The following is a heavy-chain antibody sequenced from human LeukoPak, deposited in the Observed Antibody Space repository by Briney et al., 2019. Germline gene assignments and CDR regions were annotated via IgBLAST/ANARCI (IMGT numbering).Heavy chain of an antibody. CDR1: GSSINTDNY. CDR3: ARDLRAAREGYYYYYMDV. Sequence: SETLSLTCNVSGSSINTDNYWGWLRQPPGKGLEWIGSIYHSGSTYYNPSLKSRVTISVDTSKNQFSLKLSSVTAADTAVYYCARDLRAAREGYYYYYMDVWGKGTTVTVSS. D-gene: IGHD6-6*01. V-gene: IGHV4-38-2*02. CDR2: IYHSGST. J-gene: IGHJ6*03.